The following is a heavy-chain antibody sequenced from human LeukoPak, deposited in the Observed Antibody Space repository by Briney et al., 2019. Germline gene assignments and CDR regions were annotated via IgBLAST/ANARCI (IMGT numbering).Heavy chain of an antibody. Sequence: GGSLRLSCAASGFTFSNAWMSWVRQAPGKGLEWVGLIKSKINGGTTDYAAPVKGRFTISRDDSKNTLFLQMNSLKTEDTAVYYCARGVGATTSFADYWGQGTLVTVSS. CDR3: ARGVGATTSFADY. D-gene: IGHD1-26*01. J-gene: IGHJ4*02. CDR2: IKSKINGGTT. CDR1: GFTFSNAW. V-gene: IGHV3-15*01.